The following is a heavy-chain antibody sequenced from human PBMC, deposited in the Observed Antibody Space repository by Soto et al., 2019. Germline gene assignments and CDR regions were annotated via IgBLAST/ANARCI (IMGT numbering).Heavy chain of an antibody. D-gene: IGHD3-10*01. J-gene: IGHJ4*02. CDR2: ISYDEIDK. CDR1: GFTFSNYT. Sequence: GGSLRLSCAASGFTFSNYTMHWVRQAPGKGLEWVALISYDEIDKYFADAVKGRFTISRDNSKNTLYLQMDSLRAEDTAVYYCAGRSGSWDYWGRGTLVSVPS. V-gene: IGHV3-30*04. CDR3: AGRSGSWDY.